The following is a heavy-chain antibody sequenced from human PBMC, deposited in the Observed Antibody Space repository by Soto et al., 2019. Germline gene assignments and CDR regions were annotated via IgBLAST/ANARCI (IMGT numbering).Heavy chain of an antibody. J-gene: IGHJ4*02. D-gene: IGHD3-10*01. V-gene: IGHV4-39*01. CDR3: ARRGGRWFEEGYFDY. CDR1: GGSISSSSYY. Sequence: PSETLSLTCTVSGGSISSSSYYWGWIRQPPGKGLEWIGSIYYSGSTYYNPSLKSRVTISVDTSKNQFSLKLSSVTAADTAVYYCARRGGRWFEEGYFDYWGQGTLVTVSS. CDR2: IYYSGST.